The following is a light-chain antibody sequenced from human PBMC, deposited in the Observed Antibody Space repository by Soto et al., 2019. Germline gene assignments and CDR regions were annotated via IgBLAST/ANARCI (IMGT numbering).Light chain of an antibody. Sequence: QSVLTQPPSASGTPGQRVSISCSGGSSNIGSTAVDWYYQVPGTAPKLLIYSNNERPSGVPDRFSGSKSGTSASLAISGLQYEDEGDYFCATWDYDLSGVVFGGGTKLT. CDR3: ATWDYDLSGVV. V-gene: IGLV1-44*01. CDR1: SSNIGSTA. CDR2: SNN. J-gene: IGLJ2*01.